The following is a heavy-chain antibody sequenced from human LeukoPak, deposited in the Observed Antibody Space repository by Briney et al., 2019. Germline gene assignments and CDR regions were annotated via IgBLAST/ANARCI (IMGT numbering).Heavy chain of an antibody. CDR3: ARDASPLRYFDWLLGWFDP. CDR1: GGTFSSYA. CDR2: IIPIFGTA. V-gene: IGHV1-69*06. J-gene: IGHJ5*02. Sequence: ASVKVSCKASGGTFSSYAISWVRQAPGQGLEWMGGIIPIFGTANYAQKFQGRVTITADKSTSTAYMELSSLRSEDTAVYYCARDASPLRYFDWLLGWFDPWGQGTLVTVSS. D-gene: IGHD3-9*01.